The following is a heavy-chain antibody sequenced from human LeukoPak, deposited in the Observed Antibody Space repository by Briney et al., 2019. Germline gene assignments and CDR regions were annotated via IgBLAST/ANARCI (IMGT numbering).Heavy chain of an antibody. J-gene: IGHJ4*02. CDR3: ARHPEPGYCSSTSCHESYFDY. CDR2: ISYDGSNK. Sequence: GRSLRLSCAASEFTFSSYAMHWVRQAPGKGLEWVAVISYDGSNKYYADSVKGRFTISRDNSKNTLYLQMNSLRAEDTAVYYCARHPEPGYCSSTSCHESYFDYWGQGTLVTVSS. D-gene: IGHD2-2*01. V-gene: IGHV3-30*04. CDR1: EFTFSSYA.